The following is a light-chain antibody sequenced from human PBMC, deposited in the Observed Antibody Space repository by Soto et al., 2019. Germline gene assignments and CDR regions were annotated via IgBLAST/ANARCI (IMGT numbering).Light chain of an antibody. CDR1: QSVSTY. J-gene: IGKJ2*01. V-gene: IGKV3-11*01. CDR3: QQRSGWYT. Sequence: DIVLTQSPATLSLSPGERATLSCRASQSVSTYVAWYQQKPGQAPRLLVYDASNRATGIPARFSGSGSGTDFTLTISGIEPEDFAIYYCQQRSGWYTFGQGTKLEIK. CDR2: DAS.